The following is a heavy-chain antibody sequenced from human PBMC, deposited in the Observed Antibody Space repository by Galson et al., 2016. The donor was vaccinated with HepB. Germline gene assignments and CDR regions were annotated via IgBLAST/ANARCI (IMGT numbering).Heavy chain of an antibody. CDR2: ISAYSGNT. V-gene: IGHV1-18*01. CDR3: ARGNLGVGLTSWFDP. D-gene: IGHD2-21*01. J-gene: IGHJ5*02. CDR1: GYNFTSYG. Sequence: SVKVSCKASGYNFTSYGISWVRQAPGQGLEWVGWISAYSGNTNYAQKLQGRVTMTTDTSTTTAYMELRSLSSDDTAVYYCARGNLGVGLTSWFDPWGQVTLVTVSS.